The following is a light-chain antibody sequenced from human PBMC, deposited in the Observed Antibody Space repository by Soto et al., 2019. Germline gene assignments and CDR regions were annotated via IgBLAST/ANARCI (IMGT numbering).Light chain of an antibody. Sequence: DIQMTQSPSSLSASVGDRVNMTCQAAQHISNSLSWYQQRPGKVPRLLIYDASILRAGVPSRFSGSRSGPDFVLTIRNLLPVDVATYYCQQYENVPYIFGPGTKVEI. CDR1: QHISNS. CDR2: DAS. J-gene: IGKJ2*01. V-gene: IGKV1-33*01. CDR3: QQYENVPYI.